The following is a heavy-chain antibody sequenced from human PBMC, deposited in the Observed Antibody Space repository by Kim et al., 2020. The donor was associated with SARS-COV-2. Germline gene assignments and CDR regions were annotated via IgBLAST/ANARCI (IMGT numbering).Heavy chain of an antibody. Sequence: SVNVSCKASGGTFSSYAISWVRQAPGQGLEWMGGIIPIFGTANYAQKFQGRVTITADESTSTAYMELSSLRSEDTAVYYCARDYDSSGYYPPWGAFDIWGQGTMVTVSS. CDR1: GGTFSSYA. D-gene: IGHD3-22*01. CDR3: ARDYDSSGYYPPWGAFDI. J-gene: IGHJ3*02. V-gene: IGHV1-69*13. CDR2: IIPIFGTA.